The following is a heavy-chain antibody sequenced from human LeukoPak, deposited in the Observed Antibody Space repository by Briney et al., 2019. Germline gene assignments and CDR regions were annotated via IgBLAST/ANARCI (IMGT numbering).Heavy chain of an antibody. CDR3: ARDSYYYDSSGDFGY. V-gene: IGHV3-7*01. Sequence: GGSLRLSCAASGFTFSGYWMSWVRQAPGKGLEWVANIKQDGSEKYYVDSVKGRFTISRDNAKNSLYLQMNSLRAEDTAVYYCARDSYYYDSSGDFGYWGQGTLVTVSS. D-gene: IGHD3-22*01. CDR2: IKQDGSEK. CDR1: GFTFSGYW. J-gene: IGHJ4*02.